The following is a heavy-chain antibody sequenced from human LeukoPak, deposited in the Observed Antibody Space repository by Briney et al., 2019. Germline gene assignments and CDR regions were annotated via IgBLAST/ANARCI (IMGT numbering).Heavy chain of an antibody. J-gene: IGHJ4*02. CDR3: AKGLDYYGSGSYYGVTPGFDS. D-gene: IGHD3-10*01. V-gene: IGHV3-23*01. CDR2: ISGSGGST. Sequence: PGGSQRLSCAASGFTFSSYAMTWVRQAPGKGLEWVSSISGSGGSTYYADSVQGRFTISRDNSKNTLYVQMNSLRAEDTAVYYCAKGLDYYGSGSYYGVTPGFDSWGQGTLVAVSS. CDR1: GFTFSSYA.